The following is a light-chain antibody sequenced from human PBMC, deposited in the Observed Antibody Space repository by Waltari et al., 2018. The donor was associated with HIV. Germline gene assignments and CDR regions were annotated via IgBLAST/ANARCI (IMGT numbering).Light chain of an antibody. V-gene: IGLV2-14*01. CDR2: GGS. Sequence: QSALTQPASVSGSPGQSITISCIATNVDIGYMTFVSWYQQFPRRAPHLLIYGGSIRSSLVSHRFSASNAAKTASLTISGLQTADEAIYYCSAYVGTLTPAFGGGTQVTVL. CDR1: NVDIGYMTF. J-gene: IGLJ3*02. CDR3: SAYVGTLTPA.